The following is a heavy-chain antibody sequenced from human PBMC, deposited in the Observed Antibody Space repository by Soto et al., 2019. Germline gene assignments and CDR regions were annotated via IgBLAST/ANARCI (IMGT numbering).Heavy chain of an antibody. CDR2: IYYSGST. Sequence: SETLSLTCTVSGGSISSSSYYWGWIRQPPGKGLEWIGSIYYSGSTYYNPSLKSRVTISVDTSKNQFSLKLSSVTAADTAVYYCARQTGPIYYFDYWGQGTLVTVSS. J-gene: IGHJ4*02. CDR3: ARQTGPIYYFDY. CDR1: GGSISSSSYY. V-gene: IGHV4-39*01.